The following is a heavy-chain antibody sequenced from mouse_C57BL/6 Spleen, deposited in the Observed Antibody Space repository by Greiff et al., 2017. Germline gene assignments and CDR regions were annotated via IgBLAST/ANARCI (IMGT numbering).Heavy chain of an antibody. Sequence: VQLQQSGAELVKPGASVKISCKASGYAFSSYWMNWVKQRPGQGLEWIGQIYPGDGDTNYNGKFKGKATLTADKSSSTAYMQLSSLTSEDSAVYFCARWGSNYAWFAYWGQGTLVTVSA. CDR3: ARWGSNYAWFAY. CDR2: IYPGDGDT. V-gene: IGHV1-80*01. CDR1: GYAFSSYW. J-gene: IGHJ3*01. D-gene: IGHD2-5*01.